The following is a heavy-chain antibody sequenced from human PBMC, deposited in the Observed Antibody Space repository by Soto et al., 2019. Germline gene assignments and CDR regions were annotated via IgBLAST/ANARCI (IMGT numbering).Heavy chain of an antibody. CDR3: AKAQDQYGSGYFYGMDV. D-gene: IGHD3-10*01. V-gene: IGHV3-30*18. J-gene: IGHJ6*02. CDR1: GFTFSIFG. CDR2: LSYDGTYK. Sequence: QVHLVQSGGGVVQPGGSLRLSCDASGFTFSIFGMHWVRQAPGKGLEWVAVLSYDGTYKYYADSVKGRFTISRDNSKNMLFLQMNSLRPDDTAVYDCAKAQDQYGSGYFYGMDVWGQGTAVTV.